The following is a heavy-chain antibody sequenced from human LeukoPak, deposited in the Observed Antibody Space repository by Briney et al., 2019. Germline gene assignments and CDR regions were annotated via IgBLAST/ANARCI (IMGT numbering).Heavy chain of an antibody. CDR2: TYYRSKWYD. J-gene: IGHJ4*02. CDR3: ARRYYDGSGRAFDY. D-gene: IGHD3-10*01. Sequence: SQTLSLTCAISGDSVSSKSAAWNWIRQSPSRGLEWLGRTYYRSKWYDDYAVSVKSRITINADTSKNQFSLKLTSVTAADTAVYFCARRYYDGSGRAFDYWGPGTLVTVSS. V-gene: IGHV6-1*01. CDR1: GDSVSSKSAA.